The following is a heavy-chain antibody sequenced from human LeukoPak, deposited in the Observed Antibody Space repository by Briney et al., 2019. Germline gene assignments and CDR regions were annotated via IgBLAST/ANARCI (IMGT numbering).Heavy chain of an antibody. Sequence: VGALRLSCASSGFTFSDYLMHWVRQAPGRGLVWVSRINIVGSDTTYADTVKGGGTISRENAKSKMSLQMNSLRVEDTAVYFCARDRSPTTGGFDYWGQGTPVTVSS. CDR1: GFTFSDYL. CDR2: INIVGSDT. CDR3: ARDRSPTTGGFDY. J-gene: IGHJ4*02. D-gene: IGHD1-14*01. V-gene: IGHV3-74*01.